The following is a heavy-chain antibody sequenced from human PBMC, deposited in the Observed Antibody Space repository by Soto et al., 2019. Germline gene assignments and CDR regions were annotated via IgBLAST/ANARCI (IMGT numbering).Heavy chain of an antibody. D-gene: IGHD3-10*01. Sequence: QVQLQESGPGLVKPSQTLSLTCTVSGGSISSGSYYWSWIRQLPGKGLEWIGYIYYSGSTYYNPSLKSRVTISVDTSKNQFSLTLNSVTGADTAVYYCAKRTDYYYGSGSLGGMDVWGQGTTVTVSS. CDR1: GGSISSGSYY. CDR3: AKRTDYYYGSGSLGGMDV. V-gene: IGHV4-31*03. J-gene: IGHJ6*02. CDR2: IYYSGST.